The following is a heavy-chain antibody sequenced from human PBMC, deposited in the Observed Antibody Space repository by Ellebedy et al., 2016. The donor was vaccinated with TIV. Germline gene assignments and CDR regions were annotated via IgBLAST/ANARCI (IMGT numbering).Heavy chain of an antibody. CDR2: IIPIFGTA. J-gene: IGHJ6*02. D-gene: IGHD4-11*01. CDR3: ARIASTDLDYYYGMDV. Sequence: SVKVSXXASGGTFSSYAISWVRQAPGQGLEWMGGIIPIFGTANYAQKFQGRVTITADESTSTAYMELSSLRSEDTAVYYCARIASTDLDYYYGMDVWGQGTTVTVSS. CDR1: GGTFSSYA. V-gene: IGHV1-69*13.